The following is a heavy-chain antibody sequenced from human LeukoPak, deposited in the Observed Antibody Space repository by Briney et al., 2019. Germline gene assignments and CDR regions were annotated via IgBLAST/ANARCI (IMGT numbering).Heavy chain of an antibody. D-gene: IGHD6-19*01. Sequence: GGSLRLSCAASGFTFSHYAMHWARQAPGKGLEWAAVISYDGSNKNCADSVRGRFTVSRDNSKNTLYLQMNSLRLEDTAVYYCARAHSSGLYDYFDSWGQGTLVTVSS. CDR1: GFTFSHYA. V-gene: IGHV3-30-3*01. J-gene: IGHJ4*02. CDR2: ISYDGSNK. CDR3: ARAHSSGLYDYFDS.